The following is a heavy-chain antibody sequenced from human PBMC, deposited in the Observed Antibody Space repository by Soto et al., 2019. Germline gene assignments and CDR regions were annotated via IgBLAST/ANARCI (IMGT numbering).Heavy chain of an antibody. D-gene: IGHD5-18*01. CDR3: TSLSGYSSARPLEGWFDP. Sequence: QVQLVQSGAEVKKPGSSVKVSCKASGGTFSSYAISWVRQAPGQGLEWMGGIIPIFGTANYAQKFQGRVTITADASTSTAYMELSSLRSEDTAVYYCTSLSGYSSARPLEGWFDPWGQGTLVTVSS. CDR1: GGTFSSYA. J-gene: IGHJ5*02. CDR2: IIPIFGTA. V-gene: IGHV1-69*01.